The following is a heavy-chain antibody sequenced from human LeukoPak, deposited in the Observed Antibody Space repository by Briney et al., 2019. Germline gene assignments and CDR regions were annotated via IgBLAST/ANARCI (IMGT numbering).Heavy chain of an antibody. CDR1: GGSFSGYY. D-gene: IGHD2-15*01. V-gene: IGHV4-34*01. CDR3: ARLDAQVV. CDR2: INHSGST. Sequence: PSETLSLTCAVYGGSFSGYYWGWIRQPPGKGLEWIGEINHSGSTNYNPSLKSRVTISVDKSKNQFSLKLSSVTAADTAVYYCARLDAQVVWGQGTLVTVSS. J-gene: IGHJ4*02.